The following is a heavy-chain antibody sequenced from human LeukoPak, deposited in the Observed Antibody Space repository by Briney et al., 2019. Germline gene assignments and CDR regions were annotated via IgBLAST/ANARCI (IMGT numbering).Heavy chain of an antibody. V-gene: IGHV1-2*02. Sequence: ASVKVSCKASGYTFTGYYMHWVRQVPGQGLEWMGWINPNSGGTNYAQKFQGRVTMTRDTSISTAYMELSRLRSDDTAVYYCAKDERYLQMIVVVQPLSHWGQGTLVTVSS. CDR1: GYTFTGYY. D-gene: IGHD3-22*01. J-gene: IGHJ4*02. CDR3: AKDERYLQMIVVVQPLSH. CDR2: INPNSGGT.